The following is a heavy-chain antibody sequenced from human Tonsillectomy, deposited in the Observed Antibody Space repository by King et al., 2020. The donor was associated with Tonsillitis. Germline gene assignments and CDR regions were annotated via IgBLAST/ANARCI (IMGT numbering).Heavy chain of an antibody. V-gene: IGHV3-15*07. J-gene: IGHJ4*02. Sequence: VQLVESGGGLVKPGGSLRLSCAASGFTFSNAWMNWVRQAPGKGLEWVGRIKSKTDGGTTDYAAPVKGRFTISRDDSKNTLYLQMNSLKTEDTAVYYCTTELSPFQYYYDSTGGYWGQGTLVTVSS. CDR3: TTELSPFQYYYDSTGGY. D-gene: IGHD3-22*01. CDR2: IKSKTDGGTT. CDR1: GFTFSNAW.